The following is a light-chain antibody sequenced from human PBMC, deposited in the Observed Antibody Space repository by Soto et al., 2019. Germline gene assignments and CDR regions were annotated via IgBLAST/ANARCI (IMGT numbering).Light chain of an antibody. CDR2: GTS. CDR1: QSVNSIY. CDR3: QQLSNSQAQWT. Sequence: ELVLTQSPGTLSLSPGERATLSCRASQSVNSIYLAWYQQKPGQPPRLLIYGTSRRATGIPDRFSGSGSGTDCTLTISRVEPEDVAVDYCQQLSNSQAQWTFGQGTKVESK. J-gene: IGKJ1*01. V-gene: IGKV3-20*01.